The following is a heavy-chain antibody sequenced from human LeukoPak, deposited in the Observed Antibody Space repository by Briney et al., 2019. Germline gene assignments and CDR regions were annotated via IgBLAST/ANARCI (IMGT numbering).Heavy chain of an antibody. D-gene: IGHD7-27*01. V-gene: IGHV1-8*01. J-gene: IGHJ3*02. CDR2: MNPNSGNT. Sequence: GASVKVSCKASGYTFTSYDINWVRQATGQGLEWMGWMNPNSGNTGYARKFQGRVPQTRNTPISTADMALSRLRSEDTAVYYCARSGRSLGAFDIWGQGTMVTVSS. CDR3: ARSGRSLGAFDI. CDR1: GYTFTSYD.